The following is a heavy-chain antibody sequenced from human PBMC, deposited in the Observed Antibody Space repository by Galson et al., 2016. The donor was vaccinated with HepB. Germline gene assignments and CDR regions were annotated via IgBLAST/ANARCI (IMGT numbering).Heavy chain of an antibody. CDR1: GGSISRSHFY. J-gene: IGHJ3*02. V-gene: IGHV4-39*01. CDR2: VYYTGST. CDR3: ARHSVERLALDI. D-gene: IGHD1-1*01. Sequence: SETLSLTCTVSGGSISRSHFYWGWIRQPPGKGLEWIATVYYTGSTIYNASLKSRVTIFVDTSKNQFSLELRSVTAADTAVYYCARHSVERLALDIWGQGTLLTVSS.